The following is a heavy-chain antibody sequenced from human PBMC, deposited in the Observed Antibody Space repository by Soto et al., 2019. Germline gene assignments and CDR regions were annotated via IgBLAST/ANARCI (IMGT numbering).Heavy chain of an antibody. CDR3: ARRIAAAGNYYYGMDV. Sequence: SETLSLTCTVSGGSISSYYWSWIRQPPGKGLEWIGYIYYSGSTNYNPSLKSRVTISVDTSKNQFSLKLSSVTAADTAVYYCARRIAAAGNYYYGMDVWGQGTTVTVSS. CDR2: IYYSGST. D-gene: IGHD6-13*01. V-gene: IGHV4-59*01. CDR1: GGSISSYY. J-gene: IGHJ6*02.